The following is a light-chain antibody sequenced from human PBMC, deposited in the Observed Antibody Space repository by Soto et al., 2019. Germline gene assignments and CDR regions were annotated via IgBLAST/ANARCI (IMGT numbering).Light chain of an antibody. Sequence: DIPMTQSPSTLSASVGDRVTITCRASQSISGWLAWYQQKPGQAPKLLIYDASTLESGVPSRFSGSGSGTEFTLTISSLQREDFATYYCQQYTSYSQYTFGQGTRLEIK. V-gene: IGKV1-5*01. J-gene: IGKJ2*01. CDR2: DAS. CDR1: QSISGW. CDR3: QQYTSYSQYT.